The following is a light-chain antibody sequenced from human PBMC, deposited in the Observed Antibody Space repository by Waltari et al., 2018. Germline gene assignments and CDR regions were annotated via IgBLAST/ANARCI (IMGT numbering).Light chain of an antibody. CDR3: QKYGSLPAT. J-gene: IGKJ1*01. CDR2: DGS. Sequence: EIVLTQSPGTLSLSPGERATLSCRASQSVSRYLAWYQQTPGQAPRLLIYDGSSRATGIPDRFSGSGSGTDFSLTISRLEPEDFAVYYCQKYGSLPATFGQGTKVEIK. CDR1: QSVSRY. V-gene: IGKV3-20*01.